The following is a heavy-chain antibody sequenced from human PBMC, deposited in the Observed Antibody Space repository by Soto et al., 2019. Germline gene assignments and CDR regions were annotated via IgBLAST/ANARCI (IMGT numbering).Heavy chain of an antibody. CDR3: VRGEGGRYDGHGYLGRH. Sequence: EVQLVESGGGLVQPGGSLRLSCAASGFTFSSYWMHWVRQAPGKGLEWVSRMNMDGNRISYVDSVKGRCTISRDNAKNTFYMAGNSARVEATAGYYCVRGEGGRYDGHGYLGRHWGQGSLVTVSS. J-gene: IGHJ4*02. CDR1: GFTFSSYW. V-gene: IGHV3-74*01. D-gene: IGHD3-22*01. CDR2: MNMDGNRI.